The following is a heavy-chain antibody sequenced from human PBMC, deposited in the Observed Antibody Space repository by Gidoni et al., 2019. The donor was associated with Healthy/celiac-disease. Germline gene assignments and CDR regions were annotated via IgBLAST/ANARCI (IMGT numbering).Heavy chain of an antibody. CDR1: GYTFTSYD. J-gene: IGHJ5*02. CDR2: RNPNSGNT. V-gene: IGHV1-8*01. Sequence: VQLVQSGAEVKKPGASVKVSCKASGYTFTSYDIKWLRQATGQGSEWMGWRNPNSGNTGYAQKFQGRVTMTRNTSISTAYMELSSLRSEDTAVYYCARGFWSGRGSYNWFDPWGQGTLVTVSS. CDR3: ARGFWSGRGSYNWFDP. D-gene: IGHD3-3*01.